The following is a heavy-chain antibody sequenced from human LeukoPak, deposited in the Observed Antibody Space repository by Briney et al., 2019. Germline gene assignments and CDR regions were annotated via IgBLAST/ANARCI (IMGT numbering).Heavy chain of an antibody. CDR1: GFTFSSYE. CDR2: INGSGNTI. Sequence: PGGTLRLSCAASGFTFSSYEMNWVRQAPGKGLEWVSYINGSGNTIYYANCVKGRFTISRDNAKNSPYLQLNSLRVEDTAVYYCARESIAVAGDACDIWGQGATVTVS. D-gene: IGHD6-19*01. CDR3: ARESIAVAGDACDI. J-gene: IGHJ3*02. V-gene: IGHV3-48*03.